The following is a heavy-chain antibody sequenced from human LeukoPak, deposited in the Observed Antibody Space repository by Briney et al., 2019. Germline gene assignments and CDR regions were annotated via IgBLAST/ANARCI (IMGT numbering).Heavy chain of an antibody. CDR1: GYSFTSYW. Sequence: GESLKISCKGSGYSFTSYWISWVRQMPGKGLEWMGIIYPGDSDTRYSPSFQGQVSISADKSISTTYLQWSSLKASDTATYYCARQVYGSGMAAFDYWGQGTLVTVSS. CDR3: ARQVYGSGMAAFDY. D-gene: IGHD3-10*01. J-gene: IGHJ4*02. V-gene: IGHV5-51*01. CDR2: IYPGDSDT.